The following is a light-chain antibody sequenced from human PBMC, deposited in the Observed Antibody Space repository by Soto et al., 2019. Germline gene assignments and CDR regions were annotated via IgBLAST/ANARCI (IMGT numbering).Light chain of an antibody. Sequence: EIVLTQSPATLSLSPGERATLSCRASQSVSSYLAWYQQTPGQAPRLLIYDASNRATGIPARFSGSGSGTDFTRTISSLEPEDFAVYFCQHGSNWPYTFGQGPKLEIK. J-gene: IGKJ2*01. CDR1: QSVSSY. CDR2: DAS. V-gene: IGKV3-11*01. CDR3: QHGSNWPYT.